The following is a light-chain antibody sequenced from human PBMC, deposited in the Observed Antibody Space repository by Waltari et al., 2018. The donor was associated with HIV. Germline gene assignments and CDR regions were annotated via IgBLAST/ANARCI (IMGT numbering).Light chain of an antibody. Sequence: IQMTQSPSSLSASVADRVTITCRASQGISNYLAWYQQKAGKVPQLLIYVASTLQSGVPARFSGSGSRTGFNVTICSLQREDVATDYGQKYNSAAPDTSGQGTKLAIK. J-gene: IGKJ2*01. V-gene: IGKV1-27*01. CDR2: VAS. CDR3: QKYNSAAPDT. CDR1: QGISNY.